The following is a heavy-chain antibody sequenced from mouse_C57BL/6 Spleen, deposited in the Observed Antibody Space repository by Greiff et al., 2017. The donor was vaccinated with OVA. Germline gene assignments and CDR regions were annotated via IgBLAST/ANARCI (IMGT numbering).Heavy chain of an antibody. D-gene: IGHD1-1*01. V-gene: IGHV1-42*01. J-gene: IGHJ4*01. CDR3: ARAGGSSYVSYAMDY. Sequence: VQLKQSGPELVKPGASVKISCKASGYSFTGYYMNWVKQSPEKSLEWIGEINPSTGGTTYNQKFKAKATLTVDKSSSTAYMQLKSLTSEDSAVYYGARAGGSSYVSYAMDYWGQGTSVTVSS. CDR1: GYSFTGYY. CDR2: INPSTGGT.